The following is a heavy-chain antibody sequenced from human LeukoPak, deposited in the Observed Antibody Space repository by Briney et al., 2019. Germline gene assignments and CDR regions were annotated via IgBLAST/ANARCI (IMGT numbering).Heavy chain of an antibody. J-gene: IGHJ3*02. D-gene: IGHD4-17*01. V-gene: IGHV3-11*04. CDR1: GFTFSDYY. Sequence: GGSLRLSCAASGFTFSDYYMSWIRQAPGKGLEWVSYISSSGSTIYYADSVKGRFTISRDNAKNSLYLQMNSLRAEDTAVYYCARYYGDYTDDAFDIWGQGTMVTVSS. CDR3: ARYYGDYTDDAFDI. CDR2: ISSSGSTI.